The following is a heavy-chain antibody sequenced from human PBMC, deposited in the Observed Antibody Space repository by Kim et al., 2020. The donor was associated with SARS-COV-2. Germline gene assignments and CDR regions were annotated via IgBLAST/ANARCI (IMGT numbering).Heavy chain of an antibody. CDR3: ARAPIGVVSYFDY. CDR2: IWYDGSNK. J-gene: IGHJ4*02. D-gene: IGHD3-3*01. V-gene: IGHV3-33*01. CDR1: GFTFSSYG. Sequence: GGSLRLSCAASGFTFSSYGMHWVRQAPGKGLEWVAVIWYDGSNKYYADSVKGRFTISRDNSKNTLYLQMNSLRAEDTAVYYCARAPIGVVSYFDYWGQGTLVTVSS.